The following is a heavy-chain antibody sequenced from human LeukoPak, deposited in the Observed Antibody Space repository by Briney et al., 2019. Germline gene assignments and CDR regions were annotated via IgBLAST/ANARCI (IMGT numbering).Heavy chain of an antibody. CDR2: FDPEDGET. D-gene: IGHD2-2*01. CDR1: GYTLTELS. J-gene: IGHJ5*02. Sequence: ASVKVSCKVSGYTLTELSMHWVRQAPGKGLEWMGGFDPEDGETIYAQKFQGRVTMTEDTSTDTAYMELSSLRSEDTAVYYCATSPPASDWFDPWGQGIMVTVSS. CDR3: ATSPPASDWFDP. V-gene: IGHV1-24*01.